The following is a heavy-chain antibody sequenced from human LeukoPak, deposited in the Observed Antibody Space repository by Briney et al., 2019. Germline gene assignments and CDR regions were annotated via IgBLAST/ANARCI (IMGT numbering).Heavy chain of an antibody. D-gene: IGHD4-11*01. J-gene: IGHJ6*02. CDR2: ISGSVYSA. CDR3: ATAATLTTVTTSNYYGMDV. CDR1: GFTFSSYA. Sequence: PGGSLRLSCAASGFTFSSYAMNWVRQGPGKGLEWISVISGSVYSADNADSVRGRFTISRDNSKNTLYLQMNSLRAEDTALYYCATAATLTTVTTSNYYGMDVWGQGTTVTVSS. V-gene: IGHV3-23*01.